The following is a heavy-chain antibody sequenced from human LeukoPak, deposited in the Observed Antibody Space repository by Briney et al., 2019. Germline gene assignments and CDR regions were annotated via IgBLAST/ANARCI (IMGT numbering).Heavy chain of an antibody. D-gene: IGHD4-23*01. CDR1: GGSISSSSYY. Sequence: SETLSLTCTVSGGSISSSSYYWGWIRQPPGKGLEWIGSIYYSGSTYYNPSLKSRVTISVDTSKNQFSLKLSSVTAVDTAVYYCARVRGTTVVTPSDSWFDPWGQGTLVTVSS. V-gene: IGHV4-39*07. J-gene: IGHJ5*02. CDR3: ARVRGTTVVTPSDSWFDP. CDR2: IYYSGST.